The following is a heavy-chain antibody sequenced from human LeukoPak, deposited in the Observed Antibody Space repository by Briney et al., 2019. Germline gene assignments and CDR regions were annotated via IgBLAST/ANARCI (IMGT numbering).Heavy chain of an antibody. CDR1: SGSISSGDYF. CDR2: IYTSGST. V-gene: IGHV4-61*02. Sequence: SQTLSLTCTVSSGSISSGDYFWSWIRQPAGKGLEWIGRIYTSGSTNYNPSLKSRVTISVDTSKNHFSLKLSSVTAADTAVYYCARGEVTSSWYYLDYWGQGTLVTVSS. J-gene: IGHJ4*02. D-gene: IGHD6-13*01. CDR3: ARGEVTSSWYYLDY.